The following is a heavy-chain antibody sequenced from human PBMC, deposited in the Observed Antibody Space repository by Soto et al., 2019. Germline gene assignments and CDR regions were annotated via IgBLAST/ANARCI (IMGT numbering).Heavy chain of an antibody. V-gene: IGHV4-30-2*01. J-gene: IGHJ4*02. CDR2: IYHSGST. Sequence: QLQLQESGSGLVKPSQTLSLTCAVSGGSISSGGYSWSWIRQPPGKGLEWIGYIYHSGSTYYNPPLKSRVTISVDRSKNQFSLKLSSVTAADTAVYYCARSYGGNSWSFDYWGQGTLVTVSS. CDR3: ARSYGGNSWSFDY. CDR1: GGSISSGGYS. D-gene: IGHD2-21*02.